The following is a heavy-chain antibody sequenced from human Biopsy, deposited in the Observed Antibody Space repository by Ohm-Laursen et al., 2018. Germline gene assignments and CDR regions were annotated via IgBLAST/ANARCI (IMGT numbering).Heavy chain of an antibody. Sequence: ASVKVSCKASGYTFNTYDISWVRQAPGQGLEWVGRIVPILGHLNYAQRFQGRVSITADKSTTYVYMELSRLTSGDTAVYYCAADADGYYTEFDYWGPGTLVTVSS. V-gene: IGHV1-69*04. D-gene: IGHD3-3*01. CDR2: IVPILGHL. J-gene: IGHJ4*02. CDR1: GYTFNTYD. CDR3: AADADGYYTEFDY.